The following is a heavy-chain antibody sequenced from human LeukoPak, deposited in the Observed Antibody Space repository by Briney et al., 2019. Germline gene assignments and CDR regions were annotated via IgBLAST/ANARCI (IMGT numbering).Heavy chain of an antibody. CDR1: GGSFSGYY. J-gene: IGHJ4*02. CDR3: ARRRTYYYGSGSYYFFDY. Sequence: SETLSLTCAVYGGSFSGYYWSWTRQPPGKGLEWIGEINHSGSTNYNPSLKSRVTISVDTSKNQFSLKLSSATAADTAVYYCARRRTYYYGSGSYYFFDYWGQGTLVTVSS. D-gene: IGHD3-10*01. CDR2: INHSGST. V-gene: IGHV4-34*01.